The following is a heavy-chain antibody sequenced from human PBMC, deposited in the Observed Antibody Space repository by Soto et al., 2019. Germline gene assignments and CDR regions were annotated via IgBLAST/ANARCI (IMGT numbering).Heavy chain of an antibody. D-gene: IGHD5-18*01. Sequence: EVQLLESGGGLVQPGGSLRLSCAASGFTFSSYAMSWVRQAPGKGLEWVSGISGSGGSTYYADSGKGRFTISRDNSKNTLYLQTNSLRAEDTAVYYCAKERGYNYGYDAMDVWGQGTTVTVSS. CDR3: AKERGYNYGYDAMDV. CDR2: ISGSGGST. CDR1: GFTFSSYA. J-gene: IGHJ6*02. V-gene: IGHV3-23*01.